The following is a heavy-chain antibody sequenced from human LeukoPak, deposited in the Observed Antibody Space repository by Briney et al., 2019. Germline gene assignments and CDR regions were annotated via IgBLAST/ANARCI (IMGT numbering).Heavy chain of an antibody. J-gene: IGHJ4*02. CDR3: ATGHSYGYDY. CDR1: GLTFSDFW. CDR2: VKGDGRTT. Sequence: GGSLRLSCEASGLTFSDFWMHWVRQPPGKGLVWVALVKGDGRTTIYADSVKGRFTISRDNAKNTLYLQMNSLRADDSGVYYCATGHSYGYDYWGQGVLVTVSS. D-gene: IGHD5-18*01. V-gene: IGHV3-74*01.